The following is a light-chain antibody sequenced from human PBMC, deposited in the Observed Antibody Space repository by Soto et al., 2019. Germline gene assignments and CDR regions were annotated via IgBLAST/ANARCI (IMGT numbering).Light chain of an antibody. V-gene: IGKV1-5*01. Sequence: DIQMTQSPSTLSASVGDRVTITCRASQSINRRLAWYQQKPGKAPNLLIYDVSTLESGVPARFSGGDSGTEFTLTISSLQPDDFTTFYCQQYNSYPWTFGQGTKVEIK. CDR2: DVS. J-gene: IGKJ1*01. CDR3: QQYNSYPWT. CDR1: QSINRR.